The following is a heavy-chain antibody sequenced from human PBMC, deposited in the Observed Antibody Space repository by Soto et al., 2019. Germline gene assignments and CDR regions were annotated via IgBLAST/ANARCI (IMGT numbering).Heavy chain of an antibody. V-gene: IGHV4-4*07. CDR3: AREPTTAGTVNWFDP. D-gene: IGHD6-13*01. Sequence: VQLQESGPGLVKPSETLSLICTVSGGSICSDYLSWIRQPAGKGLEWIGRVYTSGYSNSNPSLKSRVTMSVDTSKKQFSLNLSSVTAADTAVYYCAREPTTAGTVNWFDPWGQGTLVTVSS. CDR1: GGSICSDY. CDR2: VYTSGYS. J-gene: IGHJ5*02.